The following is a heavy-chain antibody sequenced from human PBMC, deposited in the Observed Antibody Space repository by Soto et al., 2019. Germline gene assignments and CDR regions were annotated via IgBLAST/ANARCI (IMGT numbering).Heavy chain of an antibody. V-gene: IGHV3-11*01. J-gene: IGHJ3*02. CDR1: RFPFRDYY. Sequence: GASLRLSCATLRFPFRDYYMRCIRPAPGKGLKWVSYISSSGSTIYYADTEKRRFTISRDNAKNSLYLQMNSLRAEDTAVYYLARPSIAPECAVDIWGQMTMVT. D-gene: IGHD6-6*01. CDR3: ARPSIAPECAVDI. CDR2: ISSSGSTI.